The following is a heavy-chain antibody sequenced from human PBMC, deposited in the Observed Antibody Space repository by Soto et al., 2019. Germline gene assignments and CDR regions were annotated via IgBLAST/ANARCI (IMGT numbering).Heavy chain of an antibody. V-gene: IGHV3-74*01. J-gene: IGHJ6*02. CDR3: ARDLSYRDDNYYYYYYGMDV. CDR2: INSDGSST. Sequence: GGSLRLSCAASGFTFSSYWMHWVRQAPGKGLVWVSRINSDGSSTSYADSVKGRFTISRDNAKNTLYLQMNRLRAEDTAVYYCARDLSYRDDNYYYYYYGMDVWGQGTTVTVSS. D-gene: IGHD3-16*02. CDR1: GFTFSSYW.